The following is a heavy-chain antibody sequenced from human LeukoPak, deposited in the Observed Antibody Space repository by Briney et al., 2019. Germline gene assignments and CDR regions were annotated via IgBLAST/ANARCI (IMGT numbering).Heavy chain of an antibody. D-gene: IGHD6-13*01. CDR3: AGGQQLEALDY. J-gene: IGHJ4*02. CDR1: GYSISSGYY. CDR2: IYHSGST. V-gene: IGHV4-38-2*02. Sequence: SETLSLTCTVSGYSISSGYYWGWIRQPPGKGLEWIGSIYHSGSTYYNPSLKSRVTISVDTSKNQFSLKLSSVTAADTAVYYCAGGQQLEALDYWGQGTLVTVSS.